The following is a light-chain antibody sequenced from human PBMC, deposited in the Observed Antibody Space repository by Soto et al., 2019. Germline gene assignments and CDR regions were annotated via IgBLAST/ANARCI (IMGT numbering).Light chain of an antibody. CDR2: EVS. V-gene: IGLV2-14*01. CDR3: SSYTSSNTPVV. Sequence: QSALTQPASVSGSPGQSITISCTGTSSDVGGYNYVSWYQQHPGKVPKLMIYEVSNRPSGVSNRFSGSKSGNTASLTISGLQAEDEADYYCSSYTSSNTPVVFGGGTKVTVL. J-gene: IGLJ2*01. CDR1: SSDVGGYNY.